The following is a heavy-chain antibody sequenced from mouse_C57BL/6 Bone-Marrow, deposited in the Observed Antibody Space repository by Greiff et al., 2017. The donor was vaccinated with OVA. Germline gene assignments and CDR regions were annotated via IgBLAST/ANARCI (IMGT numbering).Heavy chain of an antibody. J-gene: IGHJ2*01. Sequence: QVQLQQPGAELVKPGASVKLSCKASGYTFTSYWMQWVKQRPGQGLEWIGEIDPSDSYTTSNQKFKGKATLTVDTSSSTAYMQLSSLTSEDSAVYYCARFYDGYFDYWGQGTTLTVSS. V-gene: IGHV1-50*01. CDR1: GYTFTSYW. CDR2: IDPSDSYT. D-gene: IGHD2-1*01. CDR3: ARFYDGYFDY.